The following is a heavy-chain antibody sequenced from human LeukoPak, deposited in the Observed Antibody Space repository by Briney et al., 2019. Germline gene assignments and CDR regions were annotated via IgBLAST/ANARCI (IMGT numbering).Heavy chain of an antibody. D-gene: IGHD3-10*01. V-gene: IGHV4-39*07. CDR1: GGSISSSSYY. J-gene: IGHJ3*02. CDR3: ARSITMVRGVILNDAFDI. CDR2: IYYSGST. Sequence: SETLSLTCTVSGGSISSSSYYWGWIRQPPGKGLEWIGSIYYSGSTYYNPSLKSRVTISVDTSKNQFSLKLSSVTAADTVVYYCARSITMVRGVILNDAFDIWGQGTMVTVSS.